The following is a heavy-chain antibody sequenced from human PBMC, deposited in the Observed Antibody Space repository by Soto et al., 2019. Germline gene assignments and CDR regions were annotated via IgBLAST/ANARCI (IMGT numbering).Heavy chain of an antibody. CDR2: IYYSGST. CDR3: ARGRVGGFDY. V-gene: IGHV4-59*01. Sequence: SETLSLTCTVSGGSISSYYWSWIRQPPGKGLEWIGYIYYSGSTNYNPSLKSRVTISIDTSKSQFSLNLSSVTAADTAVYYCARGRVGGFDYWGQGTLVTVSS. CDR1: GGSISSYY. D-gene: IGHD3-10*01. J-gene: IGHJ4*02.